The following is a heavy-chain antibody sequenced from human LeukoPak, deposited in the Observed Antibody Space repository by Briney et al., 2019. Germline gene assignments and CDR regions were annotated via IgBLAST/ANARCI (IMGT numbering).Heavy chain of an antibody. J-gene: IGHJ4*02. CDR3: AREYASGTFD. V-gene: IGHV3-53*01. CDR1: GFIVSNYY. D-gene: IGHD2-2*01. Sequence: GGSLRLSCAASGFIVSNYYMNWVRQVPGKGLECVSVIYNGGATYYADSVKGRFTISRDNSKNTLYLQMNSLRAEDTAVYFCAREYASGTFDWGQGTLVTVSS. CDR2: IYNGGAT.